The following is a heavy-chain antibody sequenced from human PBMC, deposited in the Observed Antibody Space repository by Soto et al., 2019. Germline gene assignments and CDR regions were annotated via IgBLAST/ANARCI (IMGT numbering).Heavy chain of an antibody. V-gene: IGHV3-23*01. CDR2: ISGSGGST. CDR3: AKDHSSSGYRWWGYMDV. Sequence: GGSLRLSCAASGFTFSSYAMSWVRQAPGKGLEWVSAISGSGGSTYYADSVKGRFTISRDNSKNTLYLQMNSLRAEDTAVYYCAKDHSSSGYRWWGYMDVWGKGTTVTVSS. CDR1: GFTFSSYA. D-gene: IGHD6-13*01. J-gene: IGHJ6*03.